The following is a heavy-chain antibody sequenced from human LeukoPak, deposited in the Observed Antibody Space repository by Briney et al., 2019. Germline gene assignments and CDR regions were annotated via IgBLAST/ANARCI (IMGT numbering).Heavy chain of an antibody. CDR1: GGTFSSYA. CDR3: ARGGDGYNLPSDY. CDR2: IIPIFGTA. D-gene: IGHD5-24*01. Sequence: SVKVSCKASGGTFSSYAISWVRQAPGQGLEWMGGIIPIFGTANYAQKFQGRVTITADESTSTAYMELSSLRSEDTAVYYCARGGDGYNLPSDYWGQGTLVTVSS. V-gene: IGHV1-69*13. J-gene: IGHJ4*02.